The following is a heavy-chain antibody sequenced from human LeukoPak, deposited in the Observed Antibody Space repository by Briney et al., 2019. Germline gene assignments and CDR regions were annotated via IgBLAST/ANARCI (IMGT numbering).Heavy chain of an antibody. Sequence: GGSLRLSCAASGFTFSNYWMHWVRQAPGKGLEWVAVIWYDGSNKYYADSVKGRFTISRDNSKNTLYLQMNSLRAEDTAVYYCARDFYYYDSSGYYPLYYFDYWGQGTLVTVSS. CDR2: IWYDGSNK. J-gene: IGHJ4*02. V-gene: IGHV3-33*08. D-gene: IGHD3-22*01. CDR1: GFTFSNYW. CDR3: ARDFYYYDSSGYYPLYYFDY.